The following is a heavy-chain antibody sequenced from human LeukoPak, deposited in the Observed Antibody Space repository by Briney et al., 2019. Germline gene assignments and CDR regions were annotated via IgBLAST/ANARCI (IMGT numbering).Heavy chain of an antibody. CDR3: ARVYYYGSGRYPVFDY. D-gene: IGHD3-10*01. Sequence: PSETLSLTCAVEGGSFSGYYCSWVRQPARKGLWWVGGIYTSGSTNYNPSLKSRVTMSVATSKNQFSLKLSSVTAADTAVYSCARVYYYGSGRYPVFDYWGQGTLVTVSS. CDR1: GGSFSGYY. J-gene: IGHJ4*02. CDR2: IYTSGST. V-gene: IGHV4-59*10.